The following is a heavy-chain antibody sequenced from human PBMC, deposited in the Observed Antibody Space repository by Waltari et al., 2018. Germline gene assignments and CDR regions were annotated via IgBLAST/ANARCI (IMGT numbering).Heavy chain of an antibody. J-gene: IGHJ3*02. V-gene: IGHV3-23*03. D-gene: IGHD6-19*01. CDR1: GFTFSSYA. CDR2: IYSGGST. Sequence: LSCAASGFTFSSYAMSWVRQAPGKGLEWVSVIYSGGSTYYADSVKGRFTISRDNSKNTLYLQMNSLRAEDTAVYYCATRSGLGDAFDIWGQGTMVTVSS. CDR3: ATRSGLGDAFDI.